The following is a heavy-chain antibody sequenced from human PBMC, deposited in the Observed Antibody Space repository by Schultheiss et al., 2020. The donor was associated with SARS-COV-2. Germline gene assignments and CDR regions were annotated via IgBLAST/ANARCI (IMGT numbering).Heavy chain of an antibody. V-gene: IGHV4-39*07. CDR1: GGSVSSGSYY. Sequence: SETLSLTCTVSGGSVSSGSYYWSWIRQPPGKGLEWIGEINHSGSTNYNPSLKSRVTISVDTSKNQFSLKLSSVTAADTAVYYCARRPRWGSGTLVTVSS. J-gene: IGHJ2*01. CDR3: ARRPR. CDR2: INHSGST.